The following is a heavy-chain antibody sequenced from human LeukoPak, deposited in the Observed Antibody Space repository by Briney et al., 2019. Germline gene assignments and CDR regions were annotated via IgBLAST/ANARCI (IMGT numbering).Heavy chain of an antibody. CDR3: ARDGRLTPFEY. CDR2: IYTGGST. CDR1: GFTVSSNY. V-gene: IGHV3-53*01. D-gene: IGHD2-15*01. Sequence: GGSLRLSCAASGFTVSSNYMTWVRQAPGKGLEWVSFIYTGGSTYYADSVKGRFTISRDNSKNTLYLQMSSLRVEDTAVYYCARDGRLTPFEYWGQGTLVTVSS. J-gene: IGHJ4*02.